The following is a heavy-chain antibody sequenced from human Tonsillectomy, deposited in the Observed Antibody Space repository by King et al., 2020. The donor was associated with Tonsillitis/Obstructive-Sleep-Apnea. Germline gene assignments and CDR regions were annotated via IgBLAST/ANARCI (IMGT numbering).Heavy chain of an antibody. CDR2: INHSGST. D-gene: IGHD3-3*01. CDR3: ARGYYDCWSGYYTSKTSNNWFDP. V-gene: IGHV4-34*01. Sequence: VQLQQWGAGLLKPSETLSLTCAVYGGSFSGYYWSWIRQPPGKGLEWIGEINHSGSTNYNPSLKSRVTISVDTSKNQFSLKLSSVTAADTAVYYCARGYYDCWSGYYTSKTSNNWFDPWGQGTLVTVSS. CDR1: GGSFSGYY. J-gene: IGHJ5*02.